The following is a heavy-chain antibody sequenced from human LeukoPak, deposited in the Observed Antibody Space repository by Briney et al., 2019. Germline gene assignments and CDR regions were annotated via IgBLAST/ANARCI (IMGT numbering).Heavy chain of an antibody. CDR2: INTNTGNP. CDR1: GYTFTSYA. Sequence: ASVKVSCKASGYTFTSYAMNWVRLAPGQGLEWMGWINTNTGNPTYAQGFTGRFVFSLDTSVSTAYLQISSLKAEDTAVYYCARDVRWLVLDYYMDVWGKGTTVTVSS. CDR3: ARDVRWLVLDYYMDV. J-gene: IGHJ6*03. D-gene: IGHD6-19*01. V-gene: IGHV7-4-1*02.